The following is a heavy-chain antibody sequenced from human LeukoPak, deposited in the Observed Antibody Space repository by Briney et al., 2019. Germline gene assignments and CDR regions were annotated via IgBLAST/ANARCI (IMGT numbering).Heavy chain of an antibody. V-gene: IGHV1-46*01. CDR3: ARVSSNCSCTSCYVCDAFDI. CDR1: GYTFTSYY. D-gene: IGHD2-2*01. Sequence: ASVKISCKASGYTFTSYYMHWVRQAPGQGLEWMGIINPSGGSTSYAQKFQGRVTMTRDTSTSTVYMELSSLRSEDTAVYYCARVSSNCSCTSCYVCDAFDIWGQGTVVTVSS. J-gene: IGHJ3*02. CDR2: INPSGGST.